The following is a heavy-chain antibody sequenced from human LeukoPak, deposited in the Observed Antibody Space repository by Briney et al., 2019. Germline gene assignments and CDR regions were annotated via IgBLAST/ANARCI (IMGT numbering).Heavy chain of an antibody. CDR2: IYPGDSDT. J-gene: IGHJ6*02. CDR3: ARVRYDILTGSTYYYYGMDV. V-gene: IGHV5-51*01. D-gene: IGHD3-9*01. CDR1: GYSFTSYW. Sequence: GESLKISCKGSGYSFTSYWIGWVRQMPGKGLEWMGIIYPGDSDTRYSPSFQGQVTISADKSISTAYLQWSSLKASDTAMYYCARVRYDILTGSTYYYYGMDVWGQGTTVTVSS.